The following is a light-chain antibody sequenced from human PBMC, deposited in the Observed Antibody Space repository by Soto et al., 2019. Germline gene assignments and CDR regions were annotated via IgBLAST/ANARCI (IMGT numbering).Light chain of an antibody. CDR2: AAS. CDR3: QQSYSTPST. Sequence: DIQMTQSPSSLSASVGDRFTITCRASQSISSYLNWYQQKPGKAPKLLIYAASSLQSGVPSRFSGSGSGTDFTLTISSLQPEDFETYYCQQSYSTPSTFGQGTRLEIK. J-gene: IGKJ5*01. CDR1: QSISSY. V-gene: IGKV1-39*01.